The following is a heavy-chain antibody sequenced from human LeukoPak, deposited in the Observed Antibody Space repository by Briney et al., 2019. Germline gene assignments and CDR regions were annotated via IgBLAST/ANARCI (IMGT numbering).Heavy chain of an antibody. CDR2: ISGDGGNT. D-gene: IGHD6-13*01. CDR1: GFTFDDYA. V-gene: IGHV3-43*02. Sequence: GGSLRLSCAASGFTFDDYAMHWVRQPPGQGLEWVSLISGDGGNTFYADSVKGRFTISRDNSKTSLYLQMNNLRAEDTALYYCAKDRGVAAAASMRYWGQGTLVTVSS. CDR3: AKDRGVAAAASMRY. J-gene: IGHJ4*02.